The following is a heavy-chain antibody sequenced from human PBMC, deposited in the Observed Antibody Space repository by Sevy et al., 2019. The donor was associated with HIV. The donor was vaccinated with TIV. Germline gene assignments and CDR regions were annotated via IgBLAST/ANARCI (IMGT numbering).Heavy chain of an antibody. D-gene: IGHD2-15*01. CDR1: GYTFTSYG. J-gene: IGHJ1*01. CDR2: ISAYNGNT. Sequence: ASVKVSCKASGYTFTSYGISWVRQAPGQGLEWMGWISAYNGNTNYAQKLQGRVTMTTDTSTSTAYMELRSLRSDDTAVYYCARDRKRYCSGGSCSEHFQHWGQGTLVTVSS. CDR3: ARDRKRYCSGGSCSEHFQH. V-gene: IGHV1-18*01.